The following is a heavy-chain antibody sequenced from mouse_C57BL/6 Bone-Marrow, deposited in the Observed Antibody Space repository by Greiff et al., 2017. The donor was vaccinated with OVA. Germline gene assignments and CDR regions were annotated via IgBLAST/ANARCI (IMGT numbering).Heavy chain of an antibody. V-gene: IGHV5-4*01. Sequence: EVKLVESGGGLVKPGGSLKLSCAASGFTFSSYAMSWVRQTPEKRLEWVATISDGGSYTYYPDNVKGRFTVSRDNTKNNLYLQMSHLKAEDTDMYCRARDGNYGYYIDYWGQGTTLTVSS. CDR2: ISDGGSYT. D-gene: IGHD2-1*01. J-gene: IGHJ2*01. CDR1: GFTFSSYA. CDR3: ARDGNYGYYIDY.